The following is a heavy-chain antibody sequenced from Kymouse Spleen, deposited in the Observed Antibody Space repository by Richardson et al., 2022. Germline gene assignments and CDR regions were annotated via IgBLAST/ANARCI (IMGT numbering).Heavy chain of an antibody. D-gene: IGHD1-7*01. CDR3: TRQGSITGTLNWFDP. Sequence: EVQLVESGGGLVQPGGSLKLSCAASGFTFSGSAMHWVRQASGKGLEWVGRIRSKANSYATAYAASVKGRFTISRDDSKNTAYLQMNSLKTEDTAVYYCTRQGSITGTLNWFDPWGQGTLVTVSS. CDR2: IRSKANSYAT. J-gene: IGHJ5*02. V-gene: IGHV3-73*02. CDR1: GFTFSGSA.